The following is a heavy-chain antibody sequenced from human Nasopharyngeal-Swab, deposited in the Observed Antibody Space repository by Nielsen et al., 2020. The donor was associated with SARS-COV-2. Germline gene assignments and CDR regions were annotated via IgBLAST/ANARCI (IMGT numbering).Heavy chain of an antibody. V-gene: IGHV3-7*01. CDR3: ARGDIVVVPAAILYYYYYMDV. CDR1: GFTFSSYW. J-gene: IGHJ6*03. CDR2: IKQDGSEK. Sequence: GGSLRLSCAASGFTFSSYWMSWVRQAPGKGLEWVANIKQDGSEKYYVDSVKGRLTISRDNAKNSLYLQMNSLRAEDTAVYYCARGDIVVVPAAILYYYYYMDVWGKGTTVTVSS. D-gene: IGHD2-2*02.